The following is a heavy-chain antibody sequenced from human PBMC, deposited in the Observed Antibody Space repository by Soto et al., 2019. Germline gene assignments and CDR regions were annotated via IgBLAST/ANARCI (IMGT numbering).Heavy chain of an antibody. D-gene: IGHD6-19*01. CDR1: GGSIVGYY. CDR3: ARHGSDSGWFFFDP. CDR2: VSYSGST. Sequence: PSETLSLTCSLSGGSIVGYYCIFIRHPPVKSLEWIGYVSYSGSTDYHPSLKSRVSISIDTSKNQFSLKMISVTAADTAVYYCARHGSDSGWFFFDPWGQGALVTVSS. V-gene: IGHV4-59*08. J-gene: IGHJ5*02.